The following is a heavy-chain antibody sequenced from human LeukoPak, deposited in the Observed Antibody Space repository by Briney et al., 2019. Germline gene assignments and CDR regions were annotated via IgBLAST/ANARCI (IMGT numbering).Heavy chain of an antibody. V-gene: IGHV3-33*03. CDR3: ARNPYRDFDY. D-gene: IGHD1-1*01. Sequence: GGSLRLSCAASGFTFSSYGMHWVRQAPGKGLEWVAVIWYDGSNKYYADSVKGRFTISRDNAENSLYLQMNSLRAEDTAVYYCARNPYRDFDYWGQGTLVTVSS. CDR2: IWYDGSNK. J-gene: IGHJ4*02. CDR1: GFTFSSYG.